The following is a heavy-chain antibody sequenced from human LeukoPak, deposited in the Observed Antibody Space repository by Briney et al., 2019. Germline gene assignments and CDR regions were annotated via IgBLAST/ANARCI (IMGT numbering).Heavy chain of an antibody. CDR1: GGSFSGYY. D-gene: IGHD3/OR15-3a*01. Sequence: NSSETLSLTCAVYGGSFSGYYWSWIRQPPGKGLEWIGEINHSGSTNYNPSHKSRVTISVDTSKNQFSLKLSSVTAANTAVYYCATLGGLNKNYYYYYMDVWGKGTTVTVSS. CDR3: ATLGGLNKNYYYYYMDV. J-gene: IGHJ6*03. V-gene: IGHV4-34*01. CDR2: INHSGST.